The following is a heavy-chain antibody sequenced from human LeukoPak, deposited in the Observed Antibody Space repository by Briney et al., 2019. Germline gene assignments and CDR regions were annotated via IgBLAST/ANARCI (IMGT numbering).Heavy chain of an antibody. J-gene: IGHJ4*02. D-gene: IGHD1-26*01. CDR2: IYYSGNT. CDR3: ARDIVGVTRAFGY. V-gene: IGHV4-59*01. CDR1: GGSISSYY. Sequence: SETLSLTCTVSGGSISSYYWSWIRQPPGKGLEWIGYIYYSGNTNYNPSLKSRVTMSVDTSKKQFSLKLSSVTAADTAVYYCARDIVGVTRAFGYWGQGTLATVSS.